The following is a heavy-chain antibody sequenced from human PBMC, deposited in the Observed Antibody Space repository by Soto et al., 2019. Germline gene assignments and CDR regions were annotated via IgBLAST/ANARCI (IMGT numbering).Heavy chain of an antibody. CDR1: GYTFTGYY. J-gene: IGHJ3*02. CDR2: INPNSGGT. CDR3: ARIIAATHPSDAFDI. D-gene: IGHD2-15*01. V-gene: IGHV1-2*02. Sequence: VKVSCKASGYTFTGYYMHWVRQAPGQGLEWMGWINPNSGGTNYAQKFQGRVTMTRDTSISTAYMELSRLRSDDTAVYYCARIIAATHPSDAFDIWGQGTMVTVSS.